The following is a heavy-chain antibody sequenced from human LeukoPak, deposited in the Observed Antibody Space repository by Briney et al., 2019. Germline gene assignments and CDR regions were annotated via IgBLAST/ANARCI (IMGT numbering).Heavy chain of an antibody. J-gene: IGHJ5*02. V-gene: IGHV3-9*01. CDR1: GFTFDDYT. CDR2: ISWTSSSI. Sequence: GRSLTLSCAASGFTFDDYTMHWVRQDPPKGLEGVSGISWTSSSIDYAHSVKRRVTISRDNANSSLYLQMNSLRAEDTALYYCAKGSAGYYDSSGYYLLSWGQGTLVTVSS. D-gene: IGHD3-22*01. CDR3: AKGSAGYYDSSGYYLLS.